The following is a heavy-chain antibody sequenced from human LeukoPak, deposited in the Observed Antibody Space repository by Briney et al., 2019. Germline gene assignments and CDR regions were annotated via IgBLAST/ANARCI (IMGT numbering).Heavy chain of an antibody. V-gene: IGHV1-8*03. Sequence: ASVKVSCKASGYTFTSYDINWVRQATGQGLEWMGWMNPNSGNTGYAQKFQGRVTITRNTSISTAYMELRSLRSDDTAVYYCAREAARLTMVRGNFDYWGQGTLVTVSS. CDR2: MNPNSGNT. CDR3: AREAARLTMVRGNFDY. D-gene: IGHD3-10*01. J-gene: IGHJ4*02. CDR1: GYTFTSYD.